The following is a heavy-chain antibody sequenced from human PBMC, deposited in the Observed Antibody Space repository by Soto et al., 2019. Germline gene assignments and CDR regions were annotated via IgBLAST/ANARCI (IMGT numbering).Heavy chain of an antibody. V-gene: IGHV4-59*08. J-gene: IGHJ4*02. Sequence: SETLSLTCTVSGGSISSYYWSWIRQPPGKGLEWIGYIYYSGSTNYNPSLKSRVTISVDTSKNQFSLKLSSVTAADTAVYYCGRHVAVAGTFDYWGQGTLVTVSS. CDR1: GGSISSYY. CDR2: IYYSGST. CDR3: GRHVAVAGTFDY. D-gene: IGHD6-19*01.